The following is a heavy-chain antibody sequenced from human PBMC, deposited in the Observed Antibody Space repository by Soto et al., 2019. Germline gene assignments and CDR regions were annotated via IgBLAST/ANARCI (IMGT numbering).Heavy chain of an antibody. CDR1: GGSISSSSYY. V-gene: IGHV4-39*01. CDR3: ASQYSSPFYYYYGMDV. Sequence: SETLSLTCTVSGGSISSSSYYWGWIRQPPGKGLEWIGSIYYSGSTYYNPSLESRVTISVDTSKNQFSLKLSSVTAADTAVYYCASQYSSPFYYYYGMDVWGQGTTVTVSS. CDR2: IYYSGST. J-gene: IGHJ6*02. D-gene: IGHD6-6*01.